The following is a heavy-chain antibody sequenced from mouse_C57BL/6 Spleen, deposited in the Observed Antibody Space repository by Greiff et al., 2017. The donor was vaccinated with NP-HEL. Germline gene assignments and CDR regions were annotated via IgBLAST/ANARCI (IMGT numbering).Heavy chain of an antibody. V-gene: IGHV1-4*01. J-gene: IGHJ3*01. Sequence: QVQLQQSGAELARPGASVKMSCKASGYTFTSYTMHWVKQRPGQGLEWIGYINPSSGYTKYNQKFKDKATLTADKSSSTAYMQLSSLTSEDSAVYYCAEAGTSDWFAYWGQGTLVTVSA. D-gene: IGHD4-1*01. CDR1: GYTFTSYT. CDR3: AEAGTSDWFAY. CDR2: INPSSGYT.